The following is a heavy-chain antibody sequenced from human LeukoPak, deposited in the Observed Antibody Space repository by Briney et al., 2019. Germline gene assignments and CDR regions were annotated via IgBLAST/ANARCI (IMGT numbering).Heavy chain of an antibody. V-gene: IGHV3-7*03. D-gene: IGHD6-19*01. Sequence: GGSLRLSCAASGFTFRDYSMSWVRQAPGTGLEWVANIKQDGSDRNYVTSVRGRFTISRDNAESSLYLQMNSLRVEDTAVYSCVRELAVAGTCFDSWGQGTLVTVSS. J-gene: IGHJ4*02. CDR2: IKQDGSDR. CDR1: GFTFRDYS. CDR3: VRELAVAGTCFDS.